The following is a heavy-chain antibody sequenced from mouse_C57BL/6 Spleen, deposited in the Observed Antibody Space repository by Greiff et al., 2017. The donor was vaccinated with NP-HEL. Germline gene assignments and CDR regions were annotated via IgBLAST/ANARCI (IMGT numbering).Heavy chain of an antibody. Sequence: EVQLQQSGPELVKPGASVKIPCKASGYTFTDYNMDWVKQSHGKSLEWIGDINPNNGGTIYNQKFKGKATLTVDKSSSTAYMELRSLTSEDTAVYYCARFLYYGSSWNWYFDVWGTGTTVTVSS. D-gene: IGHD1-1*01. J-gene: IGHJ1*03. CDR2: INPNNGGT. V-gene: IGHV1-18*01. CDR3: ARFLYYGSSWNWYFDV. CDR1: GYTFTDYN.